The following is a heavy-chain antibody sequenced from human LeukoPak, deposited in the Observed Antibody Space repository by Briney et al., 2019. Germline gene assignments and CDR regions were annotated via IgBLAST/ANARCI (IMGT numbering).Heavy chain of an antibody. CDR1: GFTFSSYA. J-gene: IGHJ4*02. CDR2: IGGSGDST. CDR3: ARLSGWVVSTTYFDY. Sequence: GGSLRLSCAASGFTFSSYAMSWVRQAPGKGLESVSAIGGSGDSTYYAGSVKGRFTISRDNSKNTLYLQMNSLRAEDTAVYFCARLSGWVVSTTYFDYWGQGTLVTVSS. D-gene: IGHD5/OR15-5a*01. V-gene: IGHV3-23*01.